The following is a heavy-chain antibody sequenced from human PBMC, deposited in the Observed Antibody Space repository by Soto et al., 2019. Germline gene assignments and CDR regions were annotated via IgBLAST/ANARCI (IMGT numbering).Heavy chain of an antibody. CDR1: GGTFRNYP. CDR3: ARGPLVVLNYFPS. V-gene: IGHV1-69*04. Sequence: VASVKVSCKASGGTFRNYPINWVRQAPGQGLEWMGSIFPLTDIPDYAQNFQARLTISAGRSTSTAYMELNSLTSDDTAMYFCARGPLVVLNYFPSWGQGTLVTVSS. CDR2: IFPLTDIP. J-gene: IGHJ4*02.